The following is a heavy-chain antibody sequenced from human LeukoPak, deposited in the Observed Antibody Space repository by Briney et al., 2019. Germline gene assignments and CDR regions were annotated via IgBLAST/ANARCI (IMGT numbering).Heavy chain of an antibody. D-gene: IGHD6-19*01. CDR2: ISGSGGST. CDR3: AKDGGYSSGWGYYFDY. V-gene: IGHV3-23*01. Sequence: GGSLRLSCAASGFTFSSYAMSWVRQAPGKGLEWVSAISGSGGSTYYADSVKGRLTISRDNSKNTLYLQMNSLRAEDTAVYYCAKDGGYSSGWGYYFDYWGQGTLVTVSS. CDR1: GFTFSSYA. J-gene: IGHJ4*02.